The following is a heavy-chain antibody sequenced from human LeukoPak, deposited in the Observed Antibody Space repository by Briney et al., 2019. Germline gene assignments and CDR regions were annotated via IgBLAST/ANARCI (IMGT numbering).Heavy chain of an antibody. CDR3: ARGPPNWGYDY. CDR1: GYTFTSYD. J-gene: IGHJ4*02. CDR2: MSPNSGDT. Sequence: ASVKVSCKASGYTFTSYDFNWVRQATGQRPEWMGWMSPNSGDTGYAQKFQDRVTMTRNTSISTAFMELSSLRSDDTAVYYCARGPPNWGYDYWGPGTLVTVSS. V-gene: IGHV1-8*01. D-gene: IGHD7-27*01.